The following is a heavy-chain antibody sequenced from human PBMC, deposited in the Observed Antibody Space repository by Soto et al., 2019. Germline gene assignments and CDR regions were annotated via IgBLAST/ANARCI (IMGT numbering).Heavy chain of an antibody. CDR2: ISSSGSTI. CDR3: ARLHDYGGNADY. J-gene: IGHJ4*02. CDR1: GFSFSDYY. Sequence: PGGSLRLSCAASGFSFSDYYMSWIRQAPGKGLEWVSYISSSGSTIYYADSVKGRFTISKDNAKKSLYLQMNSLRAEDTAMYYCARLHDYGGNADYWGQGTLVTVSS. V-gene: IGHV3-11*01. D-gene: IGHD4-17*01.